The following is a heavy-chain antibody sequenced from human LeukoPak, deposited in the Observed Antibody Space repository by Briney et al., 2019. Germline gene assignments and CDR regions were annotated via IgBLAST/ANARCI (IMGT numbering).Heavy chain of an antibody. J-gene: IGHJ4*02. D-gene: IGHD3-22*01. V-gene: IGHV4-39*01. Sequence: PSETLSLTCTVSGDSISSYNYFWGWIRQPPGKGLEWVGSIYYRGNTYYNPSLKSRVTLSADTSKNQFSPKVTSVTAADTAVYYCARASSGDYWDFDYWGPGTLVTVSS. CDR3: ARASSGDYWDFDY. CDR2: IYYRGNT. CDR1: GDSISSYNYF.